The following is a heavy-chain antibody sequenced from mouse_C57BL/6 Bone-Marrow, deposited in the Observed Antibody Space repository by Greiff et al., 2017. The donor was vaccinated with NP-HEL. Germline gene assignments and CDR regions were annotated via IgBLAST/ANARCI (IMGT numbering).Heavy chain of an antibody. CDR2: INPYNGGT. CDR1: GYTFTDYY. Sequence: EVQLQQSGPVLVKPGASVKMSCKASGYTFTDYYMNWVKQSHGKSLEWIGVINPYNGGTSYNQKFKGKATLTVDKSSSTAYMELNSLTSEDSAVYYCARAGLRLFYYAMDYWGQGTSVTVSS. CDR3: ARAGLRLFYYAMDY. J-gene: IGHJ4*01. V-gene: IGHV1-19*01. D-gene: IGHD3-2*02.